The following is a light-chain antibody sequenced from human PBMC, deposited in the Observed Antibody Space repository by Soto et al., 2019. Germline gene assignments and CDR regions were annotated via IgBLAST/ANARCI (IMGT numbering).Light chain of an antibody. CDR1: ESIRSW. CDR2: KAS. CDR3: QQYFRHAT. V-gene: IGKV1-5*03. Sequence: DIQMTQSPSTLSASIGDSVTITCRASESIRSWVAWYQQTPGKAPKILINKASELEGGVPPRCRGSGARTEFYFTISSLQPDDFATYYCQQYFRHATFGQGTKVDIK. J-gene: IGKJ1*01.